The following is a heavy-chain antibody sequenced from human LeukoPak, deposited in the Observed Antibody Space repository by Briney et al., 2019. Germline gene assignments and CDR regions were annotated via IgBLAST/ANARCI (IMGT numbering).Heavy chain of an antibody. CDR1: GYTFTGYY. D-gene: IGHD3-3*01. J-gene: IGHJ4*02. CDR3: ARDLGLPTIWMCAYY. V-gene: IGHV1-2*02. CDR2: INPNSGGT. Sequence: ASVKVSCKASGYTFTGYYMHWVRQAPGQGLEWMGWINPNSGGTNYAQKFQGRVTMTRDTSISTAYMELSRLRSDDTAVYYCARDLGLPTIWMCAYYWGQGTLVTVSS.